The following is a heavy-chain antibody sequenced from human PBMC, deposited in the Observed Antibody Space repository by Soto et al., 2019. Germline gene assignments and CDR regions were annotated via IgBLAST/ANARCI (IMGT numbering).Heavy chain of an antibody. V-gene: IGHV3-15*07. J-gene: IGHJ4*02. D-gene: IGHD1-26*01. Sequence: EVQLIESGGDLVKPGGSLRLSCAASGFIFSNSGMIWVRQAPGKGLEWVGLMKNEIRGGGPAEYAAPVKDRFTISRDNSKSILYLQMRGLKTEHPAVYYCATGFGGPAWDEYCGQGTLVSVSS. CDR3: ATGFGGPAWDEY. CDR1: GFIFSNSG. CDR2: MKNEIRGGGPA.